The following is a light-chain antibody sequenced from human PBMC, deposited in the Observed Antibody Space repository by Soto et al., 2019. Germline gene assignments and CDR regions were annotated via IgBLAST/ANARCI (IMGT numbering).Light chain of an antibody. CDR3: SSYTSSSTLEV. V-gene: IGLV2-14*01. CDR2: DVS. CDR1: SSDVGGYNY. J-gene: IGLJ1*01. Sequence: QSALTQPASVSGSPGQSITISCTGTSSDVGGYNYVSWYQQHPGNAPKLMIYDVSKRPSGVSNRFSGSKSGNTASLTISGLQAEDEADYYCSSYTSSSTLEVFGTGTKVTVL.